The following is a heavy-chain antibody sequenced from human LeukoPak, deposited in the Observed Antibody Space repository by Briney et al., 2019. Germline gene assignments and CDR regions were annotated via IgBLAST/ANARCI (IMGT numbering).Heavy chain of an antibody. J-gene: IGHJ6*03. CDR2: ISSSSSYI. V-gene: IGHV3-21*01. CDR3: AREEYYDFWGGYPKPYYYYMDV. CDR1: GFTFSSYS. D-gene: IGHD3-3*01. Sequence: GGSLRLSCAASGFTFSSYSMNWVRQAPGKGLEWVSSISSSSSYIYYADSVKGRFTISRDNAKNSLYLQMNSLRAEDTAVYYCAREEYYDFWGGYPKPYYYYMDVWGKGTTVTVSS.